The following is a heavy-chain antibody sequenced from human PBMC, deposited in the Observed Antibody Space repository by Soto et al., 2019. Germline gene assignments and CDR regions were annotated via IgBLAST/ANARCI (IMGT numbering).Heavy chain of an antibody. CDR3: ARGSAFIGLDY. CDR1: GFIFSRYS. CDR2: FGTSGSYI. V-gene: IGHV3-21*01. Sequence: EVQLVESGGGLVKPGGSLRLSCAVSGFIFSRYSMNWVRQAPGKGLEWVSSFGTSGSYIYDTDSVKGRFTISRDNTKDSLYLQMNSLKAEDTAIYYCARGSAFIGLDYWGQGTPVTVSS. D-gene: IGHD1-26*01. J-gene: IGHJ4*02.